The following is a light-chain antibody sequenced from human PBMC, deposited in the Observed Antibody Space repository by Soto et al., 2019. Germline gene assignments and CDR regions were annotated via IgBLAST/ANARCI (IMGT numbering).Light chain of an antibody. CDR3: QQYNTWLWT. V-gene: IGKV3-15*01. J-gene: IGKJ1*01. CDR2: GAS. CDR1: QSINAH. Sequence: EVVMTQSPATLSVSPGERVTLSCRASQSINAHLAWYQQKPGQAPRLLIHGASTRATGIPARFSGSGYGTEVILTISSLQSEDFAFYYCQQYNTWLWTFGQGTKVEIQ.